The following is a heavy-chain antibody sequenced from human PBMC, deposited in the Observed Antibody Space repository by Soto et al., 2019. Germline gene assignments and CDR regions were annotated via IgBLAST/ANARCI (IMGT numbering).Heavy chain of an antibody. Sequence: QVQLVQSGAEVKKPGSSVKVSCKASGGTFSSYTISWVRQAPGQGLEWMGRIIPILGIANYAQKFQGRVTIXAXXSTSTAYMELRSLRSEDTAVYYCARTGSVAAPGWDWGQGALVTVSS. J-gene: IGHJ4*02. D-gene: IGHD2-15*01. CDR2: IIPILGIA. V-gene: IGHV1-69*02. CDR1: GGTFSSYT. CDR3: ARTGSVAAPGWD.